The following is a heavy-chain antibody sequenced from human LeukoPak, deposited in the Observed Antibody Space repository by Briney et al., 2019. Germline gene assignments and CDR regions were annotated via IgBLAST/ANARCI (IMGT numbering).Heavy chain of an antibody. Sequence: GGSLRLSCAASGFTFSSYAMHWVRQAPGQGLEYVSAISSNGGSTYYANSVKGRFTISRDNSKNTLYLQMGSLRAEDMAVYYCARRDSSGYYLSRDYWYFDLWGRGTLVTVSS. V-gene: IGHV3-64*01. J-gene: IGHJ2*01. CDR1: GFTFSSYA. D-gene: IGHD3-22*01. CDR3: ARRDSSGYYLSRDYWYFDL. CDR2: ISSNGGST.